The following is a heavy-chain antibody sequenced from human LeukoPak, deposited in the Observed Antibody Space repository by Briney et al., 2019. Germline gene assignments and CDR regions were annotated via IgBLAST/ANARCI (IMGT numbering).Heavy chain of an antibody. CDR3: AKDYFDVLTGYYVPDY. J-gene: IGHJ4*02. V-gene: IGHV3-30*18. CDR1: GFTFSSYG. D-gene: IGHD3-9*01. CDR2: ISYDGNNK. Sequence: HSGGSLRLSCAASGFTFSSYGMHWVRQAPGKGLEWVADISYDGNNKYYVDSVKGRFTISRDNSKNTLYLQMHSLRAEDTAVYYCAKDYFDVLTGYYVPDYWGEGALVTVSS.